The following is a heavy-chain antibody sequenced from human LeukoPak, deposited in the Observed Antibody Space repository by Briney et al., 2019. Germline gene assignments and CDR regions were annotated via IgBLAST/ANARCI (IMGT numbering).Heavy chain of an antibody. CDR1: GFSFGKYW. CDR2: IKLDGSEK. J-gene: IGHJ4*02. D-gene: IGHD3/OR15-3a*01. CDR3: ARDQYDTWSRRGNFDS. Sequence: PGGSLRLSCVASGFSFGKYWMSWVRQAPGKGLEWVANIKLDGSEKNYMDSVKGRFTISRDNTKNSLYLQMNSLRAEDTAVFYRARDQYDTWSRRGNFDSWGQGTLVIVSS. V-gene: IGHV3-7*03.